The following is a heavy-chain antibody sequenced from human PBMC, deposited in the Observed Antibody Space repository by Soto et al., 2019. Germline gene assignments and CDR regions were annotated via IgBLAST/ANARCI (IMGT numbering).Heavy chain of an antibody. CDR2: IYYSGST. V-gene: IGHV4-31*03. Sequence: QVQLQESGPGVVKPSQTLSLTCTVSGGSISSGGYYWNWIRQHPGKGLEWIGYIYYSGSTYYNPSLKSRVTISVDTSKNQFSLKLSSVTAADTAVYYCARGRFYDSSGHTPFDYWGQGTLVTVSS. CDR3: ARGRFYDSSGHTPFDY. D-gene: IGHD3-22*01. J-gene: IGHJ4*02. CDR1: GGSISSGGYY.